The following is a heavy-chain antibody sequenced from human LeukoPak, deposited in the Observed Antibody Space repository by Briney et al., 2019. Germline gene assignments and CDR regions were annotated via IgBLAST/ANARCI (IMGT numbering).Heavy chain of an antibody. CDR1: GFNSEDHA. CDR2: IYWSSSGT. V-gene: IGHV3-9*02. J-gene: IGHJ6*02. CDR3: VKDMNPGGEDV. Sequence: PGGSLRLSCVVSGFNSEDHAMHWVRQAPGKGLEWVSGIYWSSSGTGYADSVKGRFTVSRDSAKNSLYLQMNSLRPEDTALYYCVKDMNPGGEDVWGQGTTVTVSS. D-gene: IGHD2-21*01.